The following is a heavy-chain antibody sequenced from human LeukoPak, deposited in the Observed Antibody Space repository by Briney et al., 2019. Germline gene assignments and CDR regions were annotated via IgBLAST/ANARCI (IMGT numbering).Heavy chain of an antibody. J-gene: IGHJ4*02. CDR2: INPNSGGT. CDR3: ETYGDPADY. CDR1: GYTFTDYY. D-gene: IGHD4-17*01. V-gene: IGHV1-2*02. Sequence: ASVKVSCKASGYTFTDYYMHWVRQAPGQGPEWMGWINPNSGGTNYAQKFQGRVTMTRDTSISTAYMELSRLRSDDTAMYSCETYGDPADYWGQGTLVTVSS.